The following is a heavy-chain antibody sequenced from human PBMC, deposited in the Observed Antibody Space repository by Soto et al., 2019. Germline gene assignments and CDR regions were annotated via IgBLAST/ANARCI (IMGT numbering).Heavy chain of an antibody. Sequence: QVQLVQSGAEVKKPGSSVKVSCKASGGTFSNYPISWVRQAPGQGLEWMGGIIPIFGTVNYAQKFQGRVTMTADESTSTAYMELSSLRSEDTAVYYCARGNHRWLQWWYFDLWGRGTLGTVSS. CDR1: GGTFSNYP. CDR2: IIPIFGTV. CDR3: ARGNHRWLQWWYFDL. J-gene: IGHJ2*01. D-gene: IGHD5-12*01. V-gene: IGHV1-69*12.